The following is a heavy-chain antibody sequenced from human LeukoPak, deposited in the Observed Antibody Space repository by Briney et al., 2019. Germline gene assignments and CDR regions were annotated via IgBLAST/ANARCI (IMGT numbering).Heavy chain of an antibody. J-gene: IGHJ4*02. CDR2: ISGSGGST. CDR1: GFTFSSYA. D-gene: IGHD6-19*01. V-gene: IGHV3-23*01. CDR3: AKPVGYSSGWYEYYFDY. Sequence: HPGGSLRLSCAASGFTFSSYAMSWVRQAPGKGLEWVSAISGSGGSTYYADSVKGRFTISRDNSKNTLYLQMNSLRAEDTAVYYCAKPVGYSSGWYEYYFDYWGQGTLVTVSS.